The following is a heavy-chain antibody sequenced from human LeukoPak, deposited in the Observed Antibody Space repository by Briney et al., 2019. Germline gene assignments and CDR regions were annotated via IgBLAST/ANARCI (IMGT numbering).Heavy chain of an antibody. CDR1: GFTFSYYS. J-gene: IGHJ6*03. V-gene: IGHV3-21*01. CDR2: ISSSSSLI. CDR3: AKVDRGDYSSSPVPYYNYYMNV. Sequence: TGGTLSLSCAASGFTFSYYSMNWVRQAPGRGLEWVSCISSSSSLIFYSDSVRGRFTISTDNAKNLLYLHMNSLRVEDTAVYYCAKVDRGDYSSSPVPYYNYYMNVWGKGTTVTVSS. D-gene: IGHD6-13*01.